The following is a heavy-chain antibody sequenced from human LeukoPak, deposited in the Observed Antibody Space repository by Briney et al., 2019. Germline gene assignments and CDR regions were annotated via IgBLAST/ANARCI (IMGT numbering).Heavy chain of an antibody. CDR3: ARHMAGYSGLGGYLPFDY. CDR1: GGSITSSSYY. CDR2: IYYSGRT. J-gene: IGHJ4*02. Sequence: PSETLSLTCTVSGGSITSSSYYWAWIRQPPGKGLEWIGNIYYSGRTFYNPSLKSRVTISVDTSNNQFSLRLSSVTAADTAVYYCARHMAGYSGLGGYLPFDYWGQGILVIVSS. D-gene: IGHD3-10*01. V-gene: IGHV4-39*01.